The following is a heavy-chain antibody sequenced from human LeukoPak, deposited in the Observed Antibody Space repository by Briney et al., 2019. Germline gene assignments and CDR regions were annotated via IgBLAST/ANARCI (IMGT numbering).Heavy chain of an antibody. V-gene: IGHV1-46*01. Sequence: ASVKVSCKASGYSFTGYYIHWVRQAPGQGLEWVGIINPVGGSTNYAQKFQGRVTMTRDTSARTVYMELSSLRSEDTAMYYCARDGVIPLDYWGQGTLVTVSS. CDR2: INPVGGST. CDR1: GYSFTGYY. D-gene: IGHD3-16*02. J-gene: IGHJ4*02. CDR3: ARDGVIPLDY.